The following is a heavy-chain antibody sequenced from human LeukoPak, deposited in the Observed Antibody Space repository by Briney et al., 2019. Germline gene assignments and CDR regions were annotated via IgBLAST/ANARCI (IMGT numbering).Heavy chain of an antibody. CDR2: ISWNSGSI. CDR3: AKGALSYYYDSSGYSYYFDY. D-gene: IGHD3-22*01. J-gene: IGHJ4*02. CDR1: GFTFDDYA. V-gene: IGHV3-9*03. Sequence: PGGSLRLSCAASGFTFDDYAMHWVRQAPGKGLEWVSGISWNSGSIGYADSVKGRFTISRGNAKNSLYLQMNSLRAEDMALYYCAKGALSYYYDSSGYSYYFDYWGQGTLVTVSS.